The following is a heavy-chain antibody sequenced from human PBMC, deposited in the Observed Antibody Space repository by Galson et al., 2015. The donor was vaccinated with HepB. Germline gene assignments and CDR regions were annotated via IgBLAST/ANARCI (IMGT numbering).Heavy chain of an antibody. J-gene: IGHJ4*02. CDR3: ARGKGYYYDSSGYWLDY. Sequence: SVKVSCKASGGIFSSYTISWVRQAPGQGLEWMGRIIPIFGIVNYAQKFQGRVTITADKSTSTAYMELSSLRSEDTAVYYCARGKGYYYDSSGYWLDYWGQGTLVTVSS. CDR2: IIPIFGIV. V-gene: IGHV1-69*02. D-gene: IGHD3-22*01. CDR1: GGIFSSYT.